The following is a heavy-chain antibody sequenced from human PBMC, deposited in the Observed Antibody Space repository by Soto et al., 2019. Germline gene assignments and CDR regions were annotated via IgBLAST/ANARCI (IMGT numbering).Heavy chain of an antibody. CDR3: ARGPRVSSTGTGAH. J-gene: IGHJ4*02. D-gene: IGHD1-1*01. CDR2: ISDDGSTA. V-gene: IGHV3-74*01. Sequence: LRLSCSVSGFTFSAYWMHWVRQVPGKGLTWVSRISDDGSTATYADSVKGRFVISRDNAKNSLYLEMNTLRADDSGLYYCARGPRVSSTGTGAHWRRGTLVTVSS. CDR1: GFTFSAYW.